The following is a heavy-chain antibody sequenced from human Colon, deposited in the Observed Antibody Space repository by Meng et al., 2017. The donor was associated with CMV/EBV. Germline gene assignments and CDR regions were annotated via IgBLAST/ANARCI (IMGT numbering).Heavy chain of an antibody. V-gene: IGHV3-23*01. CDR3: ARGSYTTSYEVDY. Sequence: GQLLESGGGLAQPWGSLRLTCATSVFTFSTYAISWVRQAPGKGLEWVSAISGGGDSTHYADSVQGRFTHSRDGSTNTLSLQRNGLRADDTAVYYCARGSYTTSYEVDYWGQGTLVTVSS. J-gene: IGHJ4*02. CDR2: ISGGGDST. CDR1: VFTFSTYA. D-gene: IGHD2-2*02.